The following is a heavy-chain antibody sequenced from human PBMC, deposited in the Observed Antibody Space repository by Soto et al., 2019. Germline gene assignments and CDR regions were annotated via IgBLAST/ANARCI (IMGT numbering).Heavy chain of an antibody. J-gene: IGHJ4*02. D-gene: IGHD1-26*01. Sequence: QVQLVQSGAEVKKPGSSVKVSCKASGGTFSSYTISWVRQAPGQGLEWMGRIIPILGIANYAQKFQGRVTITAAKSTSTAYMELSSLRSEDTAVYYCARILGGGSYGLWGQGTLVTVSS. V-gene: IGHV1-69*02. CDR2: IIPILGIA. CDR1: GGTFSSYT. CDR3: ARILGGGSYGL.